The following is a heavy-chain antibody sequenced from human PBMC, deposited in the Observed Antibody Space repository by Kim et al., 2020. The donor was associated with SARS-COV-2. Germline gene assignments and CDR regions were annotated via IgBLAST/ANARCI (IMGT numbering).Heavy chain of an antibody. CDR1: GFTVSSNY. J-gene: IGHJ4*02. CDR2: IYSGGST. V-gene: IGHV3-53*01. CDR3: ARERSNDDSGFDY. Sequence: GGSLRLSCAASGFTVSSNYMSWVRQAPGKGLEWVSVIYSGGSTYYADSVKGRFTISRDNSKNTLYLQMNSLRAEDTAVYYCARERSNDDSGFDYWGQGTLVTVSS. D-gene: IGHD3-22*01.